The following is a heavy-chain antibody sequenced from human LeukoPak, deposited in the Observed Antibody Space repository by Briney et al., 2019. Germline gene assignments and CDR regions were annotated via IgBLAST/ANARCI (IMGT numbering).Heavy chain of an antibody. Sequence: SVTVSCKASGGTFSSYAISWVRQAPGQGLGWMGRIIPILGIANYAQKFQGRVTITADKSTSTAYMELSSLRSEDTAVYYCASSGYDSSWGQGTLVTVSS. V-gene: IGHV1-69*04. J-gene: IGHJ4*02. CDR1: GGTFSSYA. CDR3: ASSGYDSS. CDR2: IIPILGIA. D-gene: IGHD5-12*01.